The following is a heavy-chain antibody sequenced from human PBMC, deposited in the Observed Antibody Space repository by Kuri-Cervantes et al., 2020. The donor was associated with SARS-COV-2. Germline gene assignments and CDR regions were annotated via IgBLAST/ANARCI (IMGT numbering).Heavy chain of an antibody. CDR1: GFNFSTTD. CDR3: ARSSGWYDY. J-gene: IGHJ4*02. D-gene: IGHD6-19*01. V-gene: IGHV3-74*01. CDR2: INSDGSST. Sequence: GGSLRLSCVASGFNFSTTDMHWVCQAPGKGLVWVSRINSDGSSTSYADSVKGRFTITRDNAKNTLYLQMNSLRAEDTAVYYCARSSGWYDYWGQGTLVTVSS.